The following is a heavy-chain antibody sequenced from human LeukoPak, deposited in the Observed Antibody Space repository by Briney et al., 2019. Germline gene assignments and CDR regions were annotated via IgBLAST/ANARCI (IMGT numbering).Heavy chain of an antibody. CDR1: GGSINNGGYY. CDR2: IYYTGTT. D-gene: IGHD5-12*01. Sequence: SQTLSLTCTVSGGSINNGGYYWSWIRQHPGKGLEWIGYIYYTGTTNYNPSLKSRVTISVDTSKNQFSLKLSSVTAADTAVYYCARESGRPYWYFDLWGRGTLVTVSS. CDR3: ARESGRPYWYFDL. V-gene: IGHV4-30-4*01. J-gene: IGHJ2*01.